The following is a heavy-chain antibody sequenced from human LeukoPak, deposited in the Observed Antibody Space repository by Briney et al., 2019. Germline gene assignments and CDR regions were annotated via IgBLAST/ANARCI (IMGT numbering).Heavy chain of an antibody. J-gene: IGHJ4*02. V-gene: IGHV3-15*01. CDR1: QFTFSSAW. D-gene: IGHD6-25*01. CDR3: ATEFYSNGYNY. Sequence: GGSLRLSCAGSQFTFSSAWMTWVRQIPGKGLEWVGHIKSRSDGGTTDYAAPVKGRFIVSSDDSKSTVYLQMNSLKTEDSAVYFCATEFYSNGYNYWGRGTLVTVSS. CDR2: IKSRSDGGTT.